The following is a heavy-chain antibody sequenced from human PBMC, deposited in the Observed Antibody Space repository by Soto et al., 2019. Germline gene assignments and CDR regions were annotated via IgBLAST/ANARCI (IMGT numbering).Heavy chain of an antibody. J-gene: IGHJ3*02. D-gene: IGHD3-10*01. Sequence: EVQLSESGGGLEQPGGSLRLSCAASGFTFSSFSNYAFSWVRQAPGKGLEWVSTISVNGDNTHYGDSVKGRFTISRDNSKNALYLHMNSLRAEDTAMYYCTKDSYYYGSEVWDGFDIWGQGTMVTVSS. CDR1: GFTFSSFSNYA. CDR2: ISVNGDNT. V-gene: IGHV3-23*01. CDR3: TKDSYYYGSEVWDGFDI.